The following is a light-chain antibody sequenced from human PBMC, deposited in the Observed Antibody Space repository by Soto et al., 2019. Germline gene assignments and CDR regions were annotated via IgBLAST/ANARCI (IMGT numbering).Light chain of an antibody. CDR1: QSVSNSY. Sequence: ETVLTQSPAPLSLSPGERATLSCGASQSVSNSYLAWYQQKPGLAPRLLIYDASSRATGIPDRFSGSGSGTDFTLTISRLEPEDFAVYYCQQYGSSPLTFGGGTKVDIK. J-gene: IGKJ4*01. CDR2: DAS. CDR3: QQYGSSPLT. V-gene: IGKV3D-20*01.